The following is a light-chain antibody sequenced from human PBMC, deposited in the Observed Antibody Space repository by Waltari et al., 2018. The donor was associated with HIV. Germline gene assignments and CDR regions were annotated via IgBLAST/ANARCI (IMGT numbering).Light chain of an antibody. CDR1: TSNVGSNF. CDR2: RDN. V-gene: IGLV1-47*01. Sequence: QSVLTQPPSASGTPGQRVTIFCSGTTSNVGSNFVSWYQQLPGTAPKVLIYRDNRRPSGVPDRFSGSKSGASASLAISGLRSEDEGDYYCATWDGSLGGAYVFGAGTKVSVL. J-gene: IGLJ1*01. CDR3: ATWDGSLGGAYV.